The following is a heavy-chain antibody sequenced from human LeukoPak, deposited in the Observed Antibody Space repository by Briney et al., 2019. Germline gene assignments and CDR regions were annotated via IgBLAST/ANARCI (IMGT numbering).Heavy chain of an antibody. J-gene: IGHJ4*02. V-gene: IGHV4-30-4*08. D-gene: IGHD6-13*01. Sequence: SETLSLTCTVSGGSISSGDYYWSWIRQPPGEGLEWIGYIYYSGSTYYNPSLKSRVTISVDTSKNQFSLKLSSVTAADTAVYYCAREVTGGAAGTRPILDYWGQGTLVTVSS. CDR2: IYYSGST. CDR1: GGSISSGDYY. CDR3: AREVTGGAAGTRPILDY.